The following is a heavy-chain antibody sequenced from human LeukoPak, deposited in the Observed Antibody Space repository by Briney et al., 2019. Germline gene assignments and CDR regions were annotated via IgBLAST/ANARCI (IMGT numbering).Heavy chain of an antibody. Sequence: SETLSLTCTVSGGSISSYYWSWIRQPPGKGLEWIGYIYYSGSTNYNPSLKSRVTISVDTSKNQFSLKLSSVTAADTAVYYCARTQGQQLVLGDYYYYYGMDVWGQGTTVTVSS. CDR1: GGSISSYY. CDR3: ARTQGQQLVLGDYYYYYGMDV. CDR2: IYYSGST. V-gene: IGHV4-59*08. D-gene: IGHD6-13*01. J-gene: IGHJ6*02.